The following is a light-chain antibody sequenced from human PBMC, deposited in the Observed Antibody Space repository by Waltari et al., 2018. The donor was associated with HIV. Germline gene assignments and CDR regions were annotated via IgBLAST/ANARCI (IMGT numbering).Light chain of an antibody. CDR1: SSNIGAGYD. V-gene: IGLV1-40*01. J-gene: IGLJ3*02. CDR3: QSYDSSLSGGV. Sequence: QSALTQPPSVSGAPGQRVTIPCTGSSSNIGAGYDVHWYQQVPGTAPKLLIYGNNNRPSGVPDRFSGSKSGTSASLAVTGLQAEDEADYYCQSYDSSLSGGVFGGGTKLTVL. CDR2: GNN.